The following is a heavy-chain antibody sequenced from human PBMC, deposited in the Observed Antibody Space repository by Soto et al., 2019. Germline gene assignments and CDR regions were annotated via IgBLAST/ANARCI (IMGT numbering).Heavy chain of an antibody. J-gene: IGHJ3*02. CDR1: GNSISRGGYY. D-gene: IGHD3-22*01. CDR3: ARDTYGDYYDSSGLDI. Sequence: SETLSLTCTVSGNSISRGGYYWSWIRQHPRKGLEWIGYIYYSGSTYYNPSLKSRVTISVDTSKNQFSLKLSSVTAADTAVYYCARDTYGDYYDSSGLDIWGQGTMVTVSS. V-gene: IGHV4-31*03. CDR2: IYYSGST.